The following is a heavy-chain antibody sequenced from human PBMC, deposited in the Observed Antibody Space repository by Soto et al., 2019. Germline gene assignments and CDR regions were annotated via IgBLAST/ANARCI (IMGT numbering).Heavy chain of an antibody. CDR3: ARDPYSSSWIWYGMDV. CDR1: GGRFSSYT. Sequence: GTSVKLSCEACGGRFSSYTISWVRQAPRQGLEWMGRIIPILGIANYAQKFQGRVTITADKSTSTAYMELSSLRSEDTAVYYCARDPYSSSWIWYGMDVWGQGTTVTVSS. J-gene: IGHJ6*02. D-gene: IGHD6-13*01. CDR2: IIPILGIA. V-gene: IGHV1-69*04.